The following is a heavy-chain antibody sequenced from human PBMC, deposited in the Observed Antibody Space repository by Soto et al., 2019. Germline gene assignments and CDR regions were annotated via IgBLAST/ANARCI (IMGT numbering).Heavy chain of an antibody. J-gene: IGHJ4*02. CDR2: IYYSGST. D-gene: IGHD3-10*01. CDR1: GGSISSYY. Sequence: SETLSLTCTVSGGSISSYYWSWIRQPPGKGLEWIGYIYYSGSTNYNPSLKSRVTISVDTSKNQFSLKLSSVTAADTAVYYCASSSGFSAWPLAFDYWGQGTLVTVSS. V-gene: IGHV4-59*01. CDR3: ASSSGFSAWPLAFDY.